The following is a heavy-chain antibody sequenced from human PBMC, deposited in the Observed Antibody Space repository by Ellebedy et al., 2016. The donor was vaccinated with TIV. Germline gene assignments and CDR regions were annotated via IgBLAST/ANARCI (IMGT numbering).Heavy chain of an antibody. CDR2: ISGSGDKT. Sequence: PGGSLRLSCAASGITFSSHAISWVLQTPGKGLEWVSAISGSGDKTYYIDSVKGRFTISRDNSQNTLYLQMNSLRAEDTAVYYCAKELHMWGTIMIDCWGPGTLVTVSS. V-gene: IGHV3-23*01. J-gene: IGHJ4*02. CDR1: GITFSSHA. CDR3: AKELHMWGTIMIDC. D-gene: IGHD3-16*01.